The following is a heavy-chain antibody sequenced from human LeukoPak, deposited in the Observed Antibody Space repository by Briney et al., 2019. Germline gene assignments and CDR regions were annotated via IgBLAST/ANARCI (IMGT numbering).Heavy chain of an antibody. CDR1: GDSVSIKSAA. CDR2: TYYRSKWYN. J-gene: IGHJ3*02. CDR3: ARDQNYYDSSGYQASDAFDI. V-gene: IGHV6-1*01. D-gene: IGHD3-22*01. Sequence: SQTLSLTSAISGDSVSIKSAAWNWIRQSPSRGLEWLGRTYYRSKWYNDYAVSVKSRVTINPDTSKNQFSLQLNSVTPEDTAVYYCARDQNYYDSSGYQASDAFDIWGQGTMVTVSS.